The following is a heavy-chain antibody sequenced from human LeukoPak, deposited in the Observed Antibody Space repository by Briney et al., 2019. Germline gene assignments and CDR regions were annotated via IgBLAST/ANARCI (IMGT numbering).Heavy chain of an antibody. CDR3: AKPRITMIVGPSDY. CDR2: ISGSGDNT. J-gene: IGHJ4*02. Sequence: GGSLRLSCAASGFTFSSYAMSWVRQVPGKGPEWVSVISGSGDNTYYADSVRGRFTISRDNSKNTLYLQMNSLRAEDTAVYYCAKPRITMIVGPSDYWGQGTLVTVSS. CDR1: GFTFSSYA. D-gene: IGHD3-22*01. V-gene: IGHV3-23*01.